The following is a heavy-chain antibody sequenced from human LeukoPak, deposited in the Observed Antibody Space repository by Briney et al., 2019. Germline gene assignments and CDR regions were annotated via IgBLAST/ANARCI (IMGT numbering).Heavy chain of an antibody. V-gene: IGHV4-59*08. CDR2: IYFSGTT. Sequence: SETLSLTCTVSGDSFSSYFWSWIRQPAGKGLEWIGYIYFSGTTNYNPSLKSRVAISVDTSKNQFSLKLSSVTAADTALYYCARHPPRESRGNAFDIWGQGTVVTVSS. D-gene: IGHD5-24*01. CDR3: ARHPPRESRGNAFDI. J-gene: IGHJ3*02. CDR1: GDSFSSYF.